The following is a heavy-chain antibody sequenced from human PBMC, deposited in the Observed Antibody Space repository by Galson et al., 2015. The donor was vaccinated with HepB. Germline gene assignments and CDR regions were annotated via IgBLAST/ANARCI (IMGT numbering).Heavy chain of an antibody. J-gene: IGHJ4*02. CDR2: IYYSGST. CDR3: ARRGRGRWDPEYYFDY. CDR1: GGSISSSSYY. D-gene: IGHD3-16*01. Sequence: SETLSLTCTVSGGSISSSSYYWGWIRQPPGKGLEWLGDIYYSGSTYYNPSLKSRVTISVDTSKNQFSLKLSSVTAADTAVYYCARRGRGRWDPEYYFDYWGQGTLVTVSS. V-gene: IGHV4-39*01.